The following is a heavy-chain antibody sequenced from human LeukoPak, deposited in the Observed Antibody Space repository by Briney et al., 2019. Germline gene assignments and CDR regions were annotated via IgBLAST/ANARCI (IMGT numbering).Heavy chain of an antibody. J-gene: IGHJ5*02. V-gene: IGHV1-18*01. CDR3: ARDWDCSSTSCYTEEGWFDP. D-gene: IGHD2-2*02. Sequence: GAAVKVSCKASRYTFTSYGISWVRQAPGQGREGMGRISAYNGNTNYAQKLQGRVTMTTDTSTSTAYMELRSLRSDDTAVYYCARDWDCSSTSCYTEEGWFDPWGQGTLVTVSS. CDR1: RYTFTSYG. CDR2: ISAYNGNT.